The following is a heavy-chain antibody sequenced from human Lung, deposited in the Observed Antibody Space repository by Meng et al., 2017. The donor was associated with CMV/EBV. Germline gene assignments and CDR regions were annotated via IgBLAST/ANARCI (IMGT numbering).Heavy chain of an antibody. CDR2: IRSKTNGGTT. D-gene: IGHD3-3*01. CDR3: TTDAYGVVVPVDY. CDR1: GFIFSSAW. V-gene: IGHV3-15*01. J-gene: IGHJ4*02. Sequence: GGSLRLXXAASGFIFSSAWMSWVRQAPGKGLEWVGRIRSKTNGGTTDYAAPVKGRLTISSDDSRSTLYLQMNSRKTEDTAVYYCTTDAYGVVVPVDYWGQGTLVTVSS.